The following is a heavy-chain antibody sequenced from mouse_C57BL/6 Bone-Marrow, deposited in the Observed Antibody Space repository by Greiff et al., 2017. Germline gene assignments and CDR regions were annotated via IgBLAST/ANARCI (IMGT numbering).Heavy chain of an antibody. CDR1: GFTFSDYY. V-gene: IGHV5-16*01. CDR2: INYDGSST. J-gene: IGHJ2*01. CDR3: ARDSLKGYYFDY. Sequence: EVHLVESEGGLVQPGSSMKLSCTASGFTFSDYYMAWVRQVPEKGLEWVANINYDGSSTYYLDSLKSRFIISRDNAKNILYLQMSSLKSEDTATYYCARDSLKGYYFDYWGQGTTLTVSS.